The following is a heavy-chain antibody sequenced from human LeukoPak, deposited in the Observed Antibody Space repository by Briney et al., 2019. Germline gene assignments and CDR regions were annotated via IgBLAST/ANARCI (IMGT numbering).Heavy chain of an antibody. V-gene: IGHV4-61*01. CDR2: IYYSGST. J-gene: IGHJ5*02. Sequence: SETLSLTCTVSGGSVSSGSYYWSWIRQPPGKGLEWIGYIYYSGSTNYNPSLKSRVTISVDTSKNQFSLKLSSVTAADTAVYYCARGPGGGGRNWFDPWGQGTLVTVSS. CDR1: GGSVSSGSYY. D-gene: IGHD2-21*01. CDR3: ARGPGGGGRNWFDP.